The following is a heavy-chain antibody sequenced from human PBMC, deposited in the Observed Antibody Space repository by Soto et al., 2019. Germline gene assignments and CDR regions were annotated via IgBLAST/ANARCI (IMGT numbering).Heavy chain of an antibody. D-gene: IGHD3-9*01. V-gene: IGHV4-31*03. J-gene: IGHJ4*02. CDR1: GGSISSGGYY. CDR3: ASFPPILTGPT. Sequence: PSETLSLTCTVPGGSISSGGYYWSWIRQHPGKGLEWIGYTYYSGSTYYNPSLKSRVTISVDTSKNQFSLKLSSVTAADAAVYYCASFPPILTGPTWGQGTLVTVSS. CDR2: TYYSGST.